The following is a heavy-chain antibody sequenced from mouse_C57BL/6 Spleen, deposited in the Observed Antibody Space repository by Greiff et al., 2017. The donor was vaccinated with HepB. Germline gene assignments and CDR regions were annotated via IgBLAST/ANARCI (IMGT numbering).Heavy chain of an antibody. CDR3: ARLSYYFDY. CDR1: GFTIKNTS. V-gene: IGHV14-3*01. CDR2: IGPAGGNT. J-gene: IGHJ2*01. Sequence: VQLKESVAELVRPGASVKLSCTASGFTIKNTSMHWVKQRPEQGLEWIGRIGPAGGNTKYAPKFQGKATITADKSSNTAYLQLSSLTSEDTAIYYCARLSYYFDYWGQGTTLTVSS.